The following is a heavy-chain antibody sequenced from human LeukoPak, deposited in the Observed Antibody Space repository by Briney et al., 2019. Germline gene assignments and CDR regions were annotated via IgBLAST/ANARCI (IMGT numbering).Heavy chain of an antibody. CDR3: AKGSRSIAVDNLCDY. V-gene: IGHV3-23*01. J-gene: IGHJ4*02. D-gene: IGHD6-19*01. CDR1: GFTFSSAG. Sequence: GGSLRLSCAASGFTFSSAGMGWVRQAPGKGREWVSVISSSGGGTYYADSVKGRFIISRDNAKTTLYLQMNSLRAEDTAVYYCAKGSRSIAVDNLCDYWGQGSLVTVSS. CDR2: ISSSGGGT.